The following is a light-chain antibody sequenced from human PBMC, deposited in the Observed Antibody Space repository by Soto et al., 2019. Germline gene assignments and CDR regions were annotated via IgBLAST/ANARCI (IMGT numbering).Light chain of an antibody. CDR2: EVT. Sequence: QSVLTQPASVSGSPGQSITLSCAGTINDIGSYNYVSWFQQHPGKAPKLIIYEVTHRPSGISTRFSGSKSGNTASLTISGVQAEDEAVYYCSSYKFSTTLRVFGGGTQLTVL. CDR3: SSYKFSTTLRV. J-gene: IGLJ3*02. V-gene: IGLV2-14*01. CDR1: INDIGSYNY.